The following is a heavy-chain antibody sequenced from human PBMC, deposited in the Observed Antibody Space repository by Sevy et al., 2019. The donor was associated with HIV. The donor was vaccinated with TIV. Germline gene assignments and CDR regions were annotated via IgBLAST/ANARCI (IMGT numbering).Heavy chain of an antibody. CDR2: INSDGSST. Sequence: GGSLRLSCAASGFTFSSYWMHWVRQAPGKGLVWVSRINSDGSSTSYADSVKGRFTISRDNAKNTLYLQMNSLRAEDPAVYYCARVTGSSSPNYYYYYMDVWGKGTTVTVSS. V-gene: IGHV3-74*01. CDR1: GFTFSSYW. J-gene: IGHJ6*03. D-gene: IGHD6-13*01. CDR3: ARVTGSSSPNYYYYYMDV.